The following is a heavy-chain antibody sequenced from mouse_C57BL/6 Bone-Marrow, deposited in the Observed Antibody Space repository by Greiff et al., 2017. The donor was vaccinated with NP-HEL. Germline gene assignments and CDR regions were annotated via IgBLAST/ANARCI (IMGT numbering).Heavy chain of an antibody. CDR3: ARSGRGFAY. J-gene: IGHJ3*01. CDR1: GYTFTSYT. V-gene: IGHV1-4*01. CDR2: INPSSGYT. Sequence: VKLMESGAELARPGASVKMSCKASGYTFTSYTMHWVKQRPGQGLEWIGYINPSSGYTKYNQKFKDKATLTADKSSSTAYMQLSSLTSEDSAVYYCARSGRGFAYWGQGTLVTVSA. D-gene: IGHD1-1*01.